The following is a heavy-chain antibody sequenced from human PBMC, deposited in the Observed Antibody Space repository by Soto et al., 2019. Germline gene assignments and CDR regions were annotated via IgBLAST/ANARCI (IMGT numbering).Heavy chain of an antibody. Sequence: GGSLRLSCAASGFTFSSYAMSWVRQAPGKRLEWVSAISGSGGSTYYADSVKGRFTISRDNSKNTLYLQMNSLRAEDTAVYYCAKGTVVVVARDAFDIWGQGTMVTVSS. V-gene: IGHV3-23*01. D-gene: IGHD2-15*01. J-gene: IGHJ3*02. CDR1: GFTFSSYA. CDR3: AKGTVVVVARDAFDI. CDR2: ISGSGGST.